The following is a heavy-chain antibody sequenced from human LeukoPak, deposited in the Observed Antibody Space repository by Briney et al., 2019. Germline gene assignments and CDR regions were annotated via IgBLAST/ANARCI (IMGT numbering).Heavy chain of an antibody. V-gene: IGHV3-21*01. J-gene: IGHJ4*02. CDR2: ISSSSSYI. CDR1: GFTFSSYS. D-gene: IGHD3-22*01. Sequence: GGSLRLSCAASGFTFSSYSMNWVRQAPGKGLEWVSSISSSSSYIYYADSVKGRFTISRDNAKNSLYLQMNSLRAEDTAVYYCARNTPNYYDNSGYYPDYWGQGTLVTVSS. CDR3: ARNTPNYYDNSGYYPDY.